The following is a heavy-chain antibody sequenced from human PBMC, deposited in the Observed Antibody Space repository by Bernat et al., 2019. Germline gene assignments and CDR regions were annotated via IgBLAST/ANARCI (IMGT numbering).Heavy chain of an antibody. Sequence: QVQLQESGPGLVKPSQTLSLTCTVSGGSISSGGYYWSWIRQHPGKGLEWIGYIYYSGSTYYNPSLKSRVTISVDTSKNQFSLKLSSVTAADPAVYYCARWSERPKWPAYYFDYWGQGTLVTVSS. J-gene: IGHJ4*02. V-gene: IGHV4-31*03. CDR1: GGSISSGGYY. CDR2: IYYSGST. CDR3: ARWSERPKWPAYYFDY. D-gene: IGHD5-12*01.